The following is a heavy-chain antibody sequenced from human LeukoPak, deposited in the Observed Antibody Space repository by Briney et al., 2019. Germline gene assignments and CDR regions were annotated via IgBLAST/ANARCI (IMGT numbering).Heavy chain of an antibody. CDR1: GFTFSSYA. CDR2: ISDSGGNT. V-gene: IGHV3-23*01. CDR3: AKDGGLGGSSWHPFVDY. J-gene: IGHJ4*02. D-gene: IGHD6-13*01. Sequence: GGSLRLSCAASGFTFSSYAMSWVRQAPGKGLEWVSVISDSGGNTYYAESVKGRFTISRDNSKNTLYLQMNSLRAEDTAVYYCAKDGGLGGSSWHPFVDYWGQGTLVTVSS.